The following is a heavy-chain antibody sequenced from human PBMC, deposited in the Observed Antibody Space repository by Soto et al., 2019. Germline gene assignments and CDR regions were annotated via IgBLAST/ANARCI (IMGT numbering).Heavy chain of an antibody. CDR3: AGRYGDRDY. V-gene: IGHV1-69*02. CDR2: IIPILGIG. D-gene: IGHD4-17*01. J-gene: IGHJ4*02. Sequence: QVQLVQSGTEVKKPGSSVKVSSKASGGTFSSYTISWVRQAPGQGLEWMGRIIPILGIGNYAQKFQGRVTITADKSTSTAYMELSSLRSEDTAVYYCAGRYGDRDYWGQGTLVTVSS. CDR1: GGTFSSYT.